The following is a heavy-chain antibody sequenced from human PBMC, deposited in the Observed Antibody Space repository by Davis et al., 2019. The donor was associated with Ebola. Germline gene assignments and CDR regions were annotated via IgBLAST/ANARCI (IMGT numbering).Heavy chain of an antibody. D-gene: IGHD7-27*01. Sequence: MPSETLSLTCAVYGGSFSGYYWSWIRQPPGKGLEWIGEINHSGSTNYNPSLKSRVTISVDTSKNQFPLKLSSVTAADTAGYYGAKPRWGYGMDVWGQGKTVTVSS. CDR3: AKPRWGYGMDV. V-gene: IGHV4-34*01. CDR2: INHSGST. CDR1: GGSFSGYY. J-gene: IGHJ6*02.